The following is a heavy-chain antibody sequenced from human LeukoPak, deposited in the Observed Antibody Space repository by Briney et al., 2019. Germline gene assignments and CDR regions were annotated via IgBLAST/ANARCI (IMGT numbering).Heavy chain of an antibody. CDR1: GFTFSSYA. J-gene: IGHJ4*02. V-gene: IGHV3-30*04. CDR2: ISYDGSNK. D-gene: IGHD2-21*02. CDR3: ARDPRGGGDCYFDY. Sequence: GGSLRLSCAASGFTFSSYAMHWVRQAPGKGLEWVAVISYDGSNKYYADSVKGRFTISRDNSKNTLYLQMNSLRAEDTAVYYCARDPRGGGDCYFDYWGQGTLVTVSP.